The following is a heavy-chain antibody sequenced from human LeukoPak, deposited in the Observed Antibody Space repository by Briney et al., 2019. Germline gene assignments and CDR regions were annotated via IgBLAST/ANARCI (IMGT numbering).Heavy chain of an antibody. Sequence: SGPTLVKPTQTLTLTCTLSGFSINSGGMAVGWIRQPPGKALEWLAHIYSNDDKRYSPSLRTRLTITKDTSKNQVVLTVTNMDPVDTATYSCALSTTTSSIVTFDHWGQGTLVTVSS. J-gene: IGHJ4*02. D-gene: IGHD6-6*01. CDR3: ALSTTTSSIVTFDH. CDR1: GFSINSGGMA. V-gene: IGHV2-5*01. CDR2: IYSNDDK.